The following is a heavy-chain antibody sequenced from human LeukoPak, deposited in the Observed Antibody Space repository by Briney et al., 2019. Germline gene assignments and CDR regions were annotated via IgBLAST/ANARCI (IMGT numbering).Heavy chain of an antibody. J-gene: IGHJ4*02. CDR3: VGDVAREFDF. CDR1: GYIFISYY. CDR2: INPSDGGT. Sequence: ASVKVSCKASGYIFISYYIHWVRQAPGQGLEWMGVINPSDGGTNYAQRFQGRVTMTRDTSTSTVYMDVSSLTSDDTAVYYCVGDVAREFDFWGQGSLVTVSS. D-gene: IGHD5-24*01. V-gene: IGHV1-46*01.